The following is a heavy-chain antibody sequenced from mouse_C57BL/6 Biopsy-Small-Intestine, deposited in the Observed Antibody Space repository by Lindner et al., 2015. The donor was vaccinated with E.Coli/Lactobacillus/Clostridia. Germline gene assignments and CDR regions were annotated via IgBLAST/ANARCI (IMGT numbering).Heavy chain of an antibody. CDR3: ARQDANSPFDY. D-gene: IGHD2-1*01. CDR2: ISTGSRTI. CDR1: GFTFSDYG. Sequence: VQLQESGGGLVKPGGSLKLSCAASGFTFSDYGMHWVRQAPEKGLEWIAYISTGSRTIYYADAVKGRFTISRDNAENTLFLQMTSLRSEDTAMYYCARQDANSPFDYWGQGTTLTVSS. J-gene: IGHJ2*01. V-gene: IGHV5-17*01.